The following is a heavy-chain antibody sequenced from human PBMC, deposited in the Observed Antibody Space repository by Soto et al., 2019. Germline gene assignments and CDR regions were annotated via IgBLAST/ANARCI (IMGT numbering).Heavy chain of an antibody. J-gene: IGHJ4*02. CDR1: GFTFSDYW. D-gene: IGHD2-2*01. CDR2: IKFDGSEK. V-gene: IGHV3-7*03. Sequence: GGSLRLSCEASGFTFSDYWMSWVRQAPGKGPEWVANIKFDGSEKQYVDSVRGRFTISRDNSRSSLSLQMNSLRAGDTAVYYCVKDGGYCSSSTCYAPRNHYFDSWGQGTLVTVSS. CDR3: VKDGGYCSSSTCYAPRNHYFDS.